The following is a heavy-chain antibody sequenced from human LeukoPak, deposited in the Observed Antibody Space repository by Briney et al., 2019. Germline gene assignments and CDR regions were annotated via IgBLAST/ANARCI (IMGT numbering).Heavy chain of an antibody. D-gene: IGHD1-26*01. J-gene: IGHJ5*02. CDR2: IIPIFGTA. CDR3: ARDSDSGTSWTNWFDP. Sequence: SVKVSCKASGGTFSSYAISWVRQAPGQGLEWMGGIIPIFGTANYAQKFQGRVTITADESTSTAYMELSSLRSGDTAVYYCARDSDSGTSWTNWFDPWGQGTLVTVSS. CDR1: GGTFSSYA. V-gene: IGHV1-69*13.